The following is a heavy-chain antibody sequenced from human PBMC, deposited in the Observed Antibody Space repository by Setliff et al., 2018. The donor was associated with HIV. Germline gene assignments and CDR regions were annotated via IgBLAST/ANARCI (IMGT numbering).Heavy chain of an antibody. CDR2: IIPIFGTS. V-gene: IGHV1-69*13. J-gene: IGHJ4*02. CDR3: ARDWRHGYDLNFDY. CDR1: GGTFSSYA. D-gene: IGHD5-12*01. Sequence: SVKVSCKASGGTFSSYAISWVRQAPGQGLEWMGGIIPIFGTSNYARKFQGRVTLNADGSTSTVYMELSSLRAEDTAMYYCARDWRHGYDLNFDYWGQGTLVTVSS.